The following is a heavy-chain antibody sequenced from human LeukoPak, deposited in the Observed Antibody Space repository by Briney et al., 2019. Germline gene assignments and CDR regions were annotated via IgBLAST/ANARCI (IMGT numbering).Heavy chain of an antibody. CDR2: ISYRGNT. CDR3: ARVQFDSSGFYSYFDH. J-gene: IGHJ4*02. V-gene: IGHV4-59*01. CDR1: GASINSSY. D-gene: IGHD3-22*01. Sequence: SETLSHTCTVSGASINSSYWSWIRQPPGKGLEWIGYISYRGNTNYNPSLKSRVTMSVDTSKNQFSLRLTSLTAADTAVFYCARVQFDSSGFYSYFDHWGQGALVTVSS.